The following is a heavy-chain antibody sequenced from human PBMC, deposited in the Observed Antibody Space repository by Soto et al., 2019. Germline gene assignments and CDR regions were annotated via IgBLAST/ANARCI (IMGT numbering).Heavy chain of an antibody. J-gene: IGHJ3*02. CDR2: IKQDGSEK. Sequence: GGSLRLSCAASGFTFSSYWMSWVRQAPGKGLEWVANIKQDGSEKYYVDSVKGRFTISRDNAKNSLYLQMNSLRAEDTAEYYCASSTVDTAGDAFDIWGQGTMVTVSS. V-gene: IGHV3-7*01. CDR1: GFTFSSYW. CDR3: ASSTVDTAGDAFDI. D-gene: IGHD5-18*01.